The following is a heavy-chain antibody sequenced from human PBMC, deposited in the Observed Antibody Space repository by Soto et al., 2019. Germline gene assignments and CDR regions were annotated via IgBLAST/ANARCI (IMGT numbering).Heavy chain of an antibody. D-gene: IGHD1-26*01. CDR3: ANGPGGRFDP. CDR2: IYHSGST. V-gene: IGHV4-4*02. CDR1: GGSISSSNW. Sequence: PSETLSLTCAVSGGSISSSNWWSWVRQPPGKGLEWIGEIYHSGSTNYNPSLKSRVTISVDKSKKQSSLKLNSVTPEDTAVYYCANGPGGRFDPWGQGTLVTVSS. J-gene: IGHJ5*02.